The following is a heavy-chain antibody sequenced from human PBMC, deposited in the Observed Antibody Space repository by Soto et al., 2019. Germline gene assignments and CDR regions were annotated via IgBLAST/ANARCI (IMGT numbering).Heavy chain of an antibody. D-gene: IGHD2-2*01. V-gene: IGHV1-69*12. J-gene: IGHJ6*02. CDR3: ARVPFVLVPADILTQGAYYGMDV. Sequence: QVQLVQSGAEVKKPGSSVKVSCKASGGTFSSYAISWVRQAPGQGLEWMGGIIPIFGTANYAQKFQGRVTITADESTSTAYMELSSLRSEDTAVYYCARVPFVLVPADILTQGAYYGMDVWGQGTTVTVSS. CDR2: IIPIFGTA. CDR1: GGTFSSYA.